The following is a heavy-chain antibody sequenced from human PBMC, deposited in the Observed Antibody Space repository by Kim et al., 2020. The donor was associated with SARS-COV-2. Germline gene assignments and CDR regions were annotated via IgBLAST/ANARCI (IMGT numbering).Heavy chain of an antibody. CDR3: AKANIVVVPAAMWGHGMDV. CDR2: ISWNSGSI. J-gene: IGHJ6*02. V-gene: IGHV3-9*01. D-gene: IGHD2-2*01. CDR1: GFTFDDYA. Sequence: GGSLRLSCAASGFTFDDYAMHWVRQAPGKGLEWVSGISWNSGSIGYADSVKGRFTISRDNAKNSLYLQMNSLRAEDTALYYCAKANIVVVPAAMWGHGMDVWGQGTTVTVSS.